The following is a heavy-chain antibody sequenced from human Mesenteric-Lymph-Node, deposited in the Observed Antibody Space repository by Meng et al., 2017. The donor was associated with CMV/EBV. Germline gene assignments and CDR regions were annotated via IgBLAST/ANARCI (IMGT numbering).Heavy chain of an antibody. Sequence: GVGVGWIRQTPGKALEWLAVIYWDDDRRYSPSLKTRLTITKDTSKNQVVLTMTNMDLVDTATYYCAHSPPVITMIRGVFKLLGYFDSWGQGTLVTVSS. J-gene: IGHJ4*02. CDR1: GVG. V-gene: IGHV2-5*02. CDR2: IYWDDDR. D-gene: IGHD3-10*01. CDR3: AHSPPVITMIRGVFKLLGYFDS.